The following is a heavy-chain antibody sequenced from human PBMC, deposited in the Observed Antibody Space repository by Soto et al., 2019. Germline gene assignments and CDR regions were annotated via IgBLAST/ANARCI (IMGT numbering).Heavy chain of an antibody. CDR1: AFNFADYA. Sequence: EVQLVESGGGLVQPGRSLRLSCTASAFNFADYAMNWVRQVPGKGLEWVGFIRAKAHGGTTDYAASVKGRFTISRDDSKSIAYLQMNSLKTEDTALYCCTRAYDSSPPDYWGQGTRVTVSS. D-gene: IGHD3-22*01. CDR2: IRAKAHGGTT. CDR3: TRAYDSSPPDY. J-gene: IGHJ4*02. V-gene: IGHV3-49*04.